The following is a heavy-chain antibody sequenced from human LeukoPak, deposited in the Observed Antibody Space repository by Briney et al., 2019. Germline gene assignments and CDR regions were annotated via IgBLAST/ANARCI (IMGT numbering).Heavy chain of an antibody. CDR2: IYPGDSDT. J-gene: IGHJ4*02. Sequence: GESLKISCKGSGYSFTSYWIGWVRQMPGKGLEWMGIIYPGDSDTRYSPSFQGQVTISADKSISTAYLQWSSLKASDTATYYCARGVFDIVVVPAAIGYFDYWGQGTLVTVSS. CDR3: ARGVFDIVVVPAAIGYFDY. V-gene: IGHV5-51*01. CDR1: GYSFTSYW. D-gene: IGHD2-2*01.